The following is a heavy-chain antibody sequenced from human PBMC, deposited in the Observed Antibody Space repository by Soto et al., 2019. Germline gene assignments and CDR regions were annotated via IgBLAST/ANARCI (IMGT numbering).Heavy chain of an antibody. D-gene: IGHD2-15*01. J-gene: IGHJ6*03. V-gene: IGHV1-8*01. CDR1: GYTFTSYD. CDR3: ARAEEGLPRHYCYMDV. Sequence: QVQLVQSGAEVKKPGASVKVSCKASGYTFTSYDINWVRQATGQGLEWMGWMNPNSGNTGYAQKFQGTVTMTRNTSISNANMERSTVRPQDIAVYNCARAEEGLPRHYCYMDVWGKGTTVTVSS. CDR2: MNPNSGNT.